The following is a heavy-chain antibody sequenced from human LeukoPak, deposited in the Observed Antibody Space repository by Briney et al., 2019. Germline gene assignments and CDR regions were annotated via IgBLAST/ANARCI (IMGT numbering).Heavy chain of an antibody. CDR3: AFGSGTYYNALDI. CDR2: ISWNSGSI. V-gene: IGHV3-9*01. J-gene: IGHJ3*02. CDR1: GFTFDDYA. D-gene: IGHD1-26*01. Sequence: SGRSLRLSCAASGFTFDDYAMHWVRQAPGKGLEWVSGISWNSGSIGYADSVKGRFTISRDNTKNTLFLQMSNLRAEDTSVYYCAFGSGTYYNALDIWGQGTMVTVS.